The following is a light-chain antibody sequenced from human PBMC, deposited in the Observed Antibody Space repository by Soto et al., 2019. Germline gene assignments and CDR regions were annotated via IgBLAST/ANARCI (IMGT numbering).Light chain of an antibody. V-gene: IGLV2-14*01. CDR2: EVS. J-gene: IGLJ1*01. CDR1: SGDVGGYDY. CDR3: SSYTSTSTLV. Sequence: QSALTQPASVSGSPGQSISISCTGTSGDVGGYDYVSWYQQHPDRAPKLMIYEVSNRPSGFSNRLSGSKSGNTASLSISGLQAEDEADYYCSSYTSTSTLVFGTGTKLTVL.